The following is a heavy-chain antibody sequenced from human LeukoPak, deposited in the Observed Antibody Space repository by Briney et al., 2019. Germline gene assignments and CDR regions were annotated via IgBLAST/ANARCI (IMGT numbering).Heavy chain of an antibody. CDR3: ARDAVAGTGYFDY. CDR1: GGSISSGGYS. CDR2: IYHSGST. D-gene: IGHD6-19*01. J-gene: IGHJ4*02. Sequence: PSETLSLTCAVSGGSISSGGYSWSWIRQPPGKGLEWIGYIYHSGSTYYNPSLKSRVTISVDRSKNQFSLKLSSVTAADTAVYYCARDAVAGTGYFDYWGQGTLVTVSS. V-gene: IGHV4-30-2*01.